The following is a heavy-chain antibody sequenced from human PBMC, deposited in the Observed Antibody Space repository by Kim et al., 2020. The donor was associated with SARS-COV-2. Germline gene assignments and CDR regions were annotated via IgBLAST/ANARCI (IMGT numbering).Heavy chain of an antibody. V-gene: IGHV3-43*01. CDR2: ITWDGGRT. J-gene: IGHJ6*02. Sequence: GGSLRLSCAASGVTFHDYTFHWIRQAPGKGLEWVSLITWDGGRTYYADSVKGRFTVSRDNRKSSLYLQMNSLTTEDTALYYCVKDRVSREIWEYGMDVWGQGTTVTVAS. CDR3: VKDRVSREIWEYGMDV. CDR1: GVTFHDYT. D-gene: IGHD1-26*01.